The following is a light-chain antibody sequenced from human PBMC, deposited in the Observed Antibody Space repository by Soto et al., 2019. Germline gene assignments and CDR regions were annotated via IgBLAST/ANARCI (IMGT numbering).Light chain of an antibody. CDR2: DAS. CDR3: QQYNSHWT. Sequence: IQMTQSPSSLSASVGDRVTITCRASQGISSYVAWYQQKPGKAPNLLIYDASSLQSGVPSRFSGIGSGTEFTLTISSLQPDDFATYYCQQYNSHWTFGQGTKVDIK. V-gene: IGKV1-5*01. CDR1: QGISSY. J-gene: IGKJ1*01.